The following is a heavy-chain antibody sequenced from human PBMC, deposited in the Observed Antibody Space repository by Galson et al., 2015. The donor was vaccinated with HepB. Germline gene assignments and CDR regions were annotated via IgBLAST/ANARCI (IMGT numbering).Heavy chain of an antibody. D-gene: IGHD3-22*01. V-gene: IGHV3-30*04. Sequence: SLRLSCAASGFTFSIYAIHWVRQAPGKGLEWLALISYDGGNKYYADSVKGRFTISRDNSKNTPYLQMNSLRAEDTAVYYCASAQDSSGYYSPSYYWGQGTLVTVSS. CDR2: ISYDGGNK. CDR1: GFTFSIYA. J-gene: IGHJ4*02. CDR3: ASAQDSSGYYSPSYY.